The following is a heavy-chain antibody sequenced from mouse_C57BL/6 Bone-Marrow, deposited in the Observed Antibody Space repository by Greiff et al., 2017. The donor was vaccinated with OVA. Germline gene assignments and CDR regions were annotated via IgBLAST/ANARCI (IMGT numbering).Heavy chain of an antibody. J-gene: IGHJ1*03. CDR3: APLDGYYWYFDV. CDR2: IDPTSGCT. V-gene: IGHV1-72*01. D-gene: IGHD2-3*01. Sequence: VQLQQPGAELVKPGASVKLSCKASGYTFTSYWMHWVKQRPGRGLAWIGRIDPTSGCTKYNEKFKSKATLTVDKPSSPAYMQLSSLTSEDSAVYYCAPLDGYYWYFDVWGTGTTVTVSS. CDR1: GYTFTSYW.